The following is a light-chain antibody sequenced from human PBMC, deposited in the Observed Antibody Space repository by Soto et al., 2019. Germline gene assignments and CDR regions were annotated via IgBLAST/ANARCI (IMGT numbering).Light chain of an antibody. J-gene: IGKJ1*01. V-gene: IGKV1-39*01. CDR1: QSISSY. Sequence: IHMTQSASSLSASVGYSVTMTCRAVQSISSYLNWYQQKPGKAPKLLIYAASTLQSGVPPRFSGSASGTDSTLTISSLKPEDFATYYCQQSYDIPTFGQGTKVDIK. CDR3: QQSYDIPT. CDR2: AAS.